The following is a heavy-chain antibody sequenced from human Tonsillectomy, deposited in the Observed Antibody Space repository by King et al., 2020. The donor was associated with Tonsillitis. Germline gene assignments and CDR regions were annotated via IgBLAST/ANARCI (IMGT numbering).Heavy chain of an antibody. Sequence: VQLVESGGGLVKPGGSLRLSCAASGFTFSDYYMSWIRQAPGKGLEGVSYIISSSSYTNYADSVKVRFTISRDNAKNSLYLQMNSLRAEDTAVYYCAREGIDNNWFDPWGQGTLVTVSS. V-gene: IGHV3-11*05. CDR3: AREGIDNNWFDP. CDR1: GFTFSDYY. CDR2: IISSSSYT. J-gene: IGHJ5*02. D-gene: IGHD2/OR15-2a*01.